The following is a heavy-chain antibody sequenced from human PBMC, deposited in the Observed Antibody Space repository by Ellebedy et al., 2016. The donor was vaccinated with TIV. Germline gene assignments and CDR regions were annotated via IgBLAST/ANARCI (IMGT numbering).Heavy chain of an antibody. CDR1: GFTFHKYT. CDR3: AKDQGGYRGLDY. Sequence: PGGSLRLSCGASGFTFHKYTMHWVRQTQGKGLEWVSLISGGGSNASYADSVRGRFAISNDNSKNSLYLQMHSLKTEDTAVYYCAKDQGGYRGLDYWGQGTLVTVSS. V-gene: IGHV3-43*01. J-gene: IGHJ4*02. CDR2: ISGGGSNA. D-gene: IGHD5-24*01.